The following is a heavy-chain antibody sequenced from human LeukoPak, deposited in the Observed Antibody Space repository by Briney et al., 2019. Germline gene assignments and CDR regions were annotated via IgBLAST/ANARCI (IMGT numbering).Heavy chain of an antibody. CDR3: ARAADYYEVFDI. Sequence: SVKVSCKASGGTFSSYAISWVRQAPGQGLEWMGGIIPIFGTANYAQKFQGRVTITTDESTSPAYMELSSLRSEDTAVYYCARAADYYEVFDIWGQGTMVTVSS. D-gene: IGHD3-22*01. CDR2: IIPIFGTA. V-gene: IGHV1-69*05. CDR1: GGTFSSYA. J-gene: IGHJ3*02.